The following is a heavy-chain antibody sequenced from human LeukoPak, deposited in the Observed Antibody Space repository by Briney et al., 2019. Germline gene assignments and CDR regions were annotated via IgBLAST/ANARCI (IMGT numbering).Heavy chain of an antibody. J-gene: IGHJ4*02. Sequence: GGSLRLSCAASGFTLSSYAMSWVRQAPGKGLKWVSAISGSGGSTYYADSVKGRFTISRDNSKNTLYLQMNSLRAEDTAVYYCAKIPMTTVTPFDYWGQGTLVNVSS. D-gene: IGHD4-17*01. CDR2: ISGSGGST. CDR1: GFTLSSYA. V-gene: IGHV3-23*01. CDR3: AKIPMTTVTPFDY.